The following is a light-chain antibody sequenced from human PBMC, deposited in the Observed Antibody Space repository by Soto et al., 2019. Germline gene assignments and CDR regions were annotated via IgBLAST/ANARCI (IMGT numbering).Light chain of an antibody. CDR2: DAS. V-gene: IGKV1-5*01. Sequence: DIQMTQSPSTLAAFVGDSVTITCRASQSIRTWLAWYQHKPGGVPKFLIYDASTLESGVPSRFSGSGSGTEFTLTINSLQPDDFAIYYCQQYHNYPRTFGQGTKVDIK. CDR1: QSIRTW. CDR3: QQYHNYPRT. J-gene: IGKJ1*01.